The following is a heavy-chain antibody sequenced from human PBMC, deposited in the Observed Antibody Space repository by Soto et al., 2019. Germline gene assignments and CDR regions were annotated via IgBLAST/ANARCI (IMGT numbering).Heavy chain of an antibody. D-gene: IGHD4-17*01. CDR3: ARHTWETTDYYYGMDV. J-gene: IGHJ6*02. V-gene: IGHV5-10-1*01. CDR2: IDPSDSYT. CDR1: GYSFTSYL. Sequence: GESQKISXNGSGYSFTSYLISWVRQMPGKGLEWMGRIDPSDSYTNYSPSFQGHVTISADKSISTAYLQWSSLKASDTAMYYCARHTWETTDYYYGMDVWGQGATVTVSS.